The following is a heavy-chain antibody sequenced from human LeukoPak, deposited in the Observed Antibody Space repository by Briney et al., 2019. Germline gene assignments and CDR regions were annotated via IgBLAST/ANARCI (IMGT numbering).Heavy chain of an antibody. J-gene: IGHJ4*02. CDR1: GYTFTSYG. CDR3: ARDLEPITIFGVVLPPLDY. D-gene: IGHD3-3*01. CDR2: ISAYNGNT. V-gene: IGHV1-18*01. Sequence: ASVKVSCKASGYTFTSYGISWVRQAPGQGLEWMGWISAYNGNTNYAQKRQGRVTMTTDTSTSTAYMELRSLRSDDTAVYYCARDLEPITIFGVVLPPLDYWGQGTLVTVSS.